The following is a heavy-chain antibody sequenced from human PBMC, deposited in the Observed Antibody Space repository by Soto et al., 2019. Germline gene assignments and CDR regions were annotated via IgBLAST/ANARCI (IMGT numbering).Heavy chain of an antibody. V-gene: IGHV3-23*01. Sequence: GGSLRLSCAASGFTFSNYAMSWVRQAPGKGLEWVSAISGSGDSTYYADSVKGRFTISRDNSKNTLYLQMNSLRAEDTAVYYCAKRGLGYCSTTSCRGRWFDPWGQGTLVTVSS. CDR1: GFTFSNYA. CDR3: AKRGLGYCSTTSCRGRWFDP. CDR2: ISGSGDST. D-gene: IGHD2-2*01. J-gene: IGHJ5*02.